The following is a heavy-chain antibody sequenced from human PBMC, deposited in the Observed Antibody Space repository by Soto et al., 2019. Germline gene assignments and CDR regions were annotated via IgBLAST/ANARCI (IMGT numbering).Heavy chain of an antibody. J-gene: IGHJ4*02. CDR2: VSGDASNT. CDR3: ATSRNYDILTGNFDY. V-gene: IGHV3-23*01. Sequence: LRLSCAASGFTFTNYGLSWVRQAPGKGLDWVATVSGDASNTHYADSVKGRFTISRDNSKSILFLQMNSLRVEDTAVYYCATSRNYDILTGNFDYWGQGTLVTVSS. D-gene: IGHD3-9*01. CDR1: GFTFTNYG.